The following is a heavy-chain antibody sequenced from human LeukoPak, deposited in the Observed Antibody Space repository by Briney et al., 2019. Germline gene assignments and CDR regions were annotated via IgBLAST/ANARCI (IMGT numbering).Heavy chain of an antibody. CDR3: ARHVGRLAAAGLKSFDY. Sequence: SETLSLTCTVSGGSISSSSYYWGWIRQPPGKGLEWIGSIYYSGSTYYNPSLKSRVTISVDTSKNQFSLKLSSVTAADTAVYYFARHVGRLAAAGLKSFDYWGQGTLVTVSS. D-gene: IGHD6-13*01. CDR1: GGSISSSSYY. J-gene: IGHJ4*02. V-gene: IGHV4-39*01. CDR2: IYYSGST.